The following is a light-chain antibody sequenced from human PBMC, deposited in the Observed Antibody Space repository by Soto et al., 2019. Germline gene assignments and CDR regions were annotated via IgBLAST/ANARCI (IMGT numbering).Light chain of an antibody. Sequence: DIVMTQSPDSLAVSLGERATINCKSSQSVLYSSNNKNYLAWYQQKPGQPPKLLIYWASTRESGVPDRFSGSGSGRDFTLTISSLQAEDVAVYYCQQYYGTPYTFGQGTELGIK. J-gene: IGKJ2*01. V-gene: IGKV4-1*01. CDR3: QQYYGTPYT. CDR1: QSVLYSSNNKNY. CDR2: WAS.